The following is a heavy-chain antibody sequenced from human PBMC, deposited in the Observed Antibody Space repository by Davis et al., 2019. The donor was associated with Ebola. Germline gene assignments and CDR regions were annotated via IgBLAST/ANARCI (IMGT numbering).Heavy chain of an antibody. CDR3: ARHRGRWLQGGHDWFDP. CDR2: INHSGST. CDR1: GGSFSGYY. Sequence: PGGSLRLSCAVYGGSFSGYYWSWIRQPPGKGLEWIGEINHSGSTNYNPSLKSRVTISVDTSKNQFSLKLSSVTAADTAVYYCARHRGRWLQGGHDWFDPWGQGTLVTVSS. J-gene: IGHJ5*02. V-gene: IGHV4-34*01. D-gene: IGHD5-24*01.